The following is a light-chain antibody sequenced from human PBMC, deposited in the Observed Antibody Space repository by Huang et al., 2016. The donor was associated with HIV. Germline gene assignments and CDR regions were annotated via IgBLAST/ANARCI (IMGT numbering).Light chain of an antibody. Sequence: IQLTQSPSSLSASVGDRVIITCRASQGISSYLAWYQKKPGKAPYLLIYSTSTLQSGVPSRFSGSGSGTDFTLTISSLQPEDFATYYCQQLNSYPQTFGGGTKVEIK. J-gene: IGKJ4*01. CDR3: QQLNSYPQT. CDR1: QGISSY. CDR2: STS. V-gene: IGKV1-9*01.